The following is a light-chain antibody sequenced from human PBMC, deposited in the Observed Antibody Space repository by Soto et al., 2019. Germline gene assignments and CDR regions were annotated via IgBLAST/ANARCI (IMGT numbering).Light chain of an antibody. V-gene: IGKV3-20*01. CDR2: GAS. J-gene: IGKJ1*01. Sequence: IGWTQSPGTLSLSPGERATLSCMASQSVSSSYLAWYQQKPGQAPRLLIYGASNRATGIPDRFSGSGSGTDFTLTISRLEPEDFAVYYCQQYGSSGTFGQGTKVDIK. CDR3: QQYGSSGT. CDR1: QSVSSSY.